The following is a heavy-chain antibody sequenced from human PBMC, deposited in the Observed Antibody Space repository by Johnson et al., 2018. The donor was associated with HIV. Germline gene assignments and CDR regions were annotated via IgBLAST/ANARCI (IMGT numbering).Heavy chain of an antibody. CDR2: RKQDGSEK. CDR1: GFTFSSYA. V-gene: IGHV3-7*01. D-gene: IGHD3-16*01. CDR3: ARVPVVIGGVRKAFDI. Sequence: VQLVESGGGLVQPGGSLRLSCAASGFTFSSYAMHWVRQAPGRGLEWVGNRKQDGSEKYYVDSVKGRFTISRDNAENSLYLQRKSLRAEDTAVYYCARVPVVIGGVRKAFDIWGQGTMVTVSS. J-gene: IGHJ3*02.